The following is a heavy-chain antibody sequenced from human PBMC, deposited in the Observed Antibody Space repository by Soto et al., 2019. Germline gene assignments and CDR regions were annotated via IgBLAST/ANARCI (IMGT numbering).Heavy chain of an antibody. CDR2: IYYSGST. Sequence: SETLSLTCTVSGGSISSGGYYWSWIRQHPGKGLEWIGYIYYSGSTYYNPSLKSRVTISVDTSKNQFPLKLSSVTAADTAVYYCARARGNSVHYYFDYWGQGTLVTVSS. CDR1: GGSISSGGYY. V-gene: IGHV4-31*03. CDR3: ARARGNSVHYYFDY. D-gene: IGHD2-21*02. J-gene: IGHJ4*02.